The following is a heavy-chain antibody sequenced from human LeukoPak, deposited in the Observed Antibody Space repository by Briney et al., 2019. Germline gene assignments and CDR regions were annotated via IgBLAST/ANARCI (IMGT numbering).Heavy chain of an antibody. CDR1: GFTFSGSA. Sequence: PGGSLRLSCAASGFTFSGSAMHWVRQASGKGLEWVGRIRNKGHNYATAYGASVKGRFTISRDDSKNTAYLQMNSLKTEDTAVYYCARGGFNMDTGYYYGMDVWGQGTTVTVSS. D-gene: IGHD3-10*01. V-gene: IGHV3-73*01. CDR2: IRNKGHNYAT. J-gene: IGHJ6*02. CDR3: ARGGFNMDTGYYYGMDV.